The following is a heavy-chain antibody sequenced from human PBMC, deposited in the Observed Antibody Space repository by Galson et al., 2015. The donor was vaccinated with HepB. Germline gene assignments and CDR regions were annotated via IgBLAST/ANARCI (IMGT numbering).Heavy chain of an antibody. CDR1: GYTFTSYG. Sequence: SCKASGYTFTSYGISWVRQAPGQGLEWMGRISAYNGNTNYAQKLQGRVTMTTDTSTSTAYMELRSLRSDDTAVYYCARVTAVAAHDAFDIWGQGTMVTVSS. D-gene: IGHD6-19*01. J-gene: IGHJ3*02. CDR2: ISAYNGNT. V-gene: IGHV1-18*04. CDR3: ARVTAVAAHDAFDI.